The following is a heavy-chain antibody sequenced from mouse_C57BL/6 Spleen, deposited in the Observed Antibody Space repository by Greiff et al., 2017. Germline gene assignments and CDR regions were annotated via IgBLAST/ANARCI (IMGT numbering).Heavy chain of an antibody. CDR2: IRNKANNHAT. D-gene: IGHD2-5*01. CDR1: GFTFSDAW. Sequence: EVQLVESGGGLVQPGGSMKLSCAASGFTFSDAWMDWVRQSPEKGLEWVAEIRNKANNHATYYAESVKGRFTIARADTKRCVQLQIISFGAEDSGIYDSTGFYSNYPSWFAYWGQGTLVTVSA. CDR3: TGFYSNYPSWFAY. J-gene: IGHJ3*01. V-gene: IGHV6-6*01.